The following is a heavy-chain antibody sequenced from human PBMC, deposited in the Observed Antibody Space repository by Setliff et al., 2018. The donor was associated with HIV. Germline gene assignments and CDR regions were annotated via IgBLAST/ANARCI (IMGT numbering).Heavy chain of an antibody. Sequence: ASVKVSCKASGFTFKDYCMHWVQQAPGKGLEWMGRLGPEDGETIYAEKFLGRVTISTDMSTDTVFMEVNNLRSEDTAVYFCARVGSSPPEYFDYWG. D-gene: IGHD1-26*01. CDR3: ARVGSSPPEYFDY. J-gene: IGHJ4*01. CDR1: GFTFKDYC. CDR2: LGPEDGET. V-gene: IGHV1-69-2*01.